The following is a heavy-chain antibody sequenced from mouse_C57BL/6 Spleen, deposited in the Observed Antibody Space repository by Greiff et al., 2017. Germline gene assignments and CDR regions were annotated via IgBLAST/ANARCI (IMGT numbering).Heavy chain of an antibody. V-gene: IGHV5-12*01. Sequence: EVQLVESGGGLVQPGGSLKLSCAASGFTFSDYYMYWVRQTPEKRLEWVAYISNGGGSTYYPDTVKGRFTISRDNAKNTLYLQMSRLKSEDTAMYYCASPITTGPWFAYWGQGTLVTVSA. CDR2: ISNGGGST. CDR3: ASPITTGPWFAY. D-gene: IGHD1-1*01. CDR1: GFTFSDYY. J-gene: IGHJ3*01.